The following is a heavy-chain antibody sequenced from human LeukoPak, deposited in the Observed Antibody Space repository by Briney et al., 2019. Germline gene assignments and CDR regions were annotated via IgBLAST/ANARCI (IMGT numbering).Heavy chain of an antibody. CDR1: GFTFSSYT. Sequence: GGSLRLSCAASGFTFSSYTMNWVRQTPGKGLEWVAITSYDGSDKHYTDSVKGRFTISRDNSMSTLYLQMNILKSEDTAVYYCARSDSSSWHLFDYWGQGTLVTVSS. J-gene: IGHJ4*02. V-gene: IGHV3-30-3*01. D-gene: IGHD6-13*01. CDR2: TSYDGSDK. CDR3: ARSDSSSWHLFDY.